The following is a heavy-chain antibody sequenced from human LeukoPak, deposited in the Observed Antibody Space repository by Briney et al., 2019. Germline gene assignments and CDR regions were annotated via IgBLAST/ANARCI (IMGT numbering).Heavy chain of an antibody. CDR2: ISSSGSTI. J-gene: IGHJ6*03. CDR3: ARIRITMVRGVFTLDYYYYMDV. CDR1: GFTFSDYY. V-gene: IGHV3-11*01. D-gene: IGHD3-10*01. Sequence: PGGSLRLSCAASGFTFSDYYMSWIRQAPGKGLEWVSYISSSGSTIYYADSVKGRFTISRDNAKNSLYLQMNSLRAEDTAVYYCARIRITMVRGVFTLDYYYYMDVWGKGTTVTVSS.